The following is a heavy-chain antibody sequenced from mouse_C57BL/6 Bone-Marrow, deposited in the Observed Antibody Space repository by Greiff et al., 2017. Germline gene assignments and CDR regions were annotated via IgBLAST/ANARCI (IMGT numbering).Heavy chain of an antibody. Sequence: ESGPGLVKPSQSLSLTCSVTGYSITSGYYWNWIRQFPGNKLEWMGYISYDGSNNYNPSLKNRIPITRDTSKNQFFLKLNSVTTEDTATYYCARPGLPHWYFDVWGTGTTVTVSS. CDR1: GYSITSGYY. V-gene: IGHV3-6*01. J-gene: IGHJ1*03. D-gene: IGHD2-10*01. CDR3: ARPGLPHWYFDV. CDR2: ISYDGSN.